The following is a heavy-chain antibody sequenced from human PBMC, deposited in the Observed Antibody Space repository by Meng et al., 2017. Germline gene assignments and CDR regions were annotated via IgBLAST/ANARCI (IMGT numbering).Heavy chain of an antibody. CDR1: GGSFSGYY. CDR2: INHSGST. D-gene: IGHD1-1*01. V-gene: IGHV4-34*01. CDR3: ASFSVGERQVDY. Sequence: GSLRLSCAVYGGSFSGYYWSWIRQLPGKGLEWIGEINHSGSTNYHPSLKSRVTISVDTSKNQFSLKLSSVTAADTAVYYCASFSVGERQVDYWGQGTLVTVSS. J-gene: IGHJ4*02.